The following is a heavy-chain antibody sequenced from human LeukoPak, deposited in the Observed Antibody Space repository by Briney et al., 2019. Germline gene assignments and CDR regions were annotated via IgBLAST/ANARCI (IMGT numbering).Heavy chain of an antibody. D-gene: IGHD6-13*01. CDR1: GFTFSNYG. V-gene: IGHV3-33*01. Sequence: GRSLRLSCAASGFTFSNYGMHWVRQAPGKGLEWVAVIWYDGSDEYYADSVKGRFTISRDNSKNTLYLQMNSLRAEDTAVYYCARDIGAAGTYYFDYWGQGTLVTVSS. CDR3: ARDIGAAGTYYFDY. J-gene: IGHJ4*02. CDR2: IWYDGSDE.